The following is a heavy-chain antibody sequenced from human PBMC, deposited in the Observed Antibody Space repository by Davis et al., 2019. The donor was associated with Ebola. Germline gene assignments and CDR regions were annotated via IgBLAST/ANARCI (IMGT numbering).Heavy chain of an antibody. CDR2: TFYRSKWYR. J-gene: IGHJ4*02. V-gene: IGHV6-1*01. Sequence: MPSETLSLTCAISGDSVSTNIVAWNWIRQSPSRGLEWLGRTFYRSKWYRDYAVSVKSRITINPDTSKNQFSLQLNSVTPEDTAVYYCASNYYETSGYYCGFDYWGQGTLVTVSS. D-gene: IGHD3-22*01. CDR1: GDSVSTNIVA. CDR3: ASNYYETSGYYCGFDY.